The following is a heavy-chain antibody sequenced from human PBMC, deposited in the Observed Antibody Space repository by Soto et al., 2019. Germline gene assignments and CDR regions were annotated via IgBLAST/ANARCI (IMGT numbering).Heavy chain of an antibody. D-gene: IGHD1-26*01. V-gene: IGHV1-69*01. CDR2: IITFFGTS. CDR3: ARVGHITNCGMAG. J-gene: IGHJ6*02. CDR1: GCTFSSYP. Sequence: QVQLVQSGAEVKKPGSSVKVSCEASGCTFSSYPINWVRQAPGQGLEWMGGIITFFGTSNYAQKFQGRVTITADDSASTAYMELRSLRSEDTAVYYCARVGHITNCGMAGWCQGTTVTVS.